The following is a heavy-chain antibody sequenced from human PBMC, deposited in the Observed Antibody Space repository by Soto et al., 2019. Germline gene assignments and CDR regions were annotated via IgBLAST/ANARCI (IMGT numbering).Heavy chain of an antibody. J-gene: IGHJ6*02. CDR2: IYYSGST. V-gene: IGHV4-39*02. CDR3: AREFEQQLVPLYYGMDV. CDR1: GGSISSSSYY. Sequence: SETLSLACTVSGGSISSSSYYWGWIRQPPGKGLEWIGSIYYSGSTYYNPSLKSRVTISVDTSKNQFSLKLSSVTAADTAVYYCAREFEQQLVPLYYGMDVRAQGTTVTGSS. D-gene: IGHD6-13*01.